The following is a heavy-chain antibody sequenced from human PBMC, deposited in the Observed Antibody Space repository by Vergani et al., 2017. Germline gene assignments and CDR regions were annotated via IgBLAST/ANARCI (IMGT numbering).Heavy chain of an antibody. V-gene: IGHV3-15*07. D-gene: IGHD2-21*01. Sequence: EVQLVESGGGIVKPGGSLRLSCVASGFSFRNAWMNWVRRTPGKGLEWVGRIKSTFDRGTTDHAAAVKGRFTISRDDEKNKLFLQMNGLKTEDIGVYYCTTDPRYCGDGSCYWLRDHHYYGMDVWVEGTTVTDSS. CDR2: IKSTFDRGTT. CDR3: TTDPRYCGDGSCYWLRDHHYYGMDV. J-gene: IGHJ6*04. CDR1: GFSFRNAW.